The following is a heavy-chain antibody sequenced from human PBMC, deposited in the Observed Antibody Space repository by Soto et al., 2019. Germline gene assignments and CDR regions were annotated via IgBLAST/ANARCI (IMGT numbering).Heavy chain of an antibody. CDR1: GYSFSNYW. D-gene: IGHD3-10*01. J-gene: IGHJ6*02. CDR2: IYPGDSDT. CDR3: AIPGTVGVITSGMDV. Sequence: EVQLVQSGAEVKKPGESLKISCKGSGYSFSNYWIGWVRQMPGKGLEWMGIIYPGDSDTRYSPSFQGQVTISADKSISTAYLQWSSLKASDTAMYYCAIPGTVGVITSGMDVWGQGTTVTVSS. V-gene: IGHV5-51*01.